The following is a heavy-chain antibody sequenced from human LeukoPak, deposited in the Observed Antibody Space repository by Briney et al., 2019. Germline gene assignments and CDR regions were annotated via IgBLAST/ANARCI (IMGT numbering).Heavy chain of an antibody. J-gene: IGHJ4*02. D-gene: IGHD6-19*01. V-gene: IGHV3-21*01. CDR2: ISPSGSST. CDR1: GITLSNYG. CDR3: ARDFLGEAGAGGC. Sequence: PGGSLRLSCAVSGITLSNYGMSWVRQAPGKGLEWVSSISPSGSSTWHAESVKGRFTISRDNARNSLFLQMNSLRAEDTAVYYCARDFLGEAGAGGCWGQGTLVTVSS.